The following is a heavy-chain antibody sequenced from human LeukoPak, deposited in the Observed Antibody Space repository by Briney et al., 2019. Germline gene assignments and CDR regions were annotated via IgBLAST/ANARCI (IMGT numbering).Heavy chain of an antibody. CDR1: GFTFDDYA. V-gene: IGHV3-9*01. Sequence: GGSLRLSCAASGFTFDDYAMHWVRQAPGKGLEWVSGISWNSGSIGYADSVKGRFTISRDNAKNSLYLQMNSLRAEDTALYYCAKDIRRDGYNLLDAFDIWGQGTMVTVSS. CDR3: AKDIRRDGYNLLDAFDI. D-gene: IGHD5-24*01. CDR2: ISWNSGSI. J-gene: IGHJ3*02.